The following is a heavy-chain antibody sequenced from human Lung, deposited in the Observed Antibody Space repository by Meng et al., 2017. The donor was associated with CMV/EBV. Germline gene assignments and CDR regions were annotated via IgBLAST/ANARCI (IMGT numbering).Heavy chain of an antibody. CDR2: IHPHRGDT. Sequence: ASXXVSCKASGYTFTAHYSHWVRQAPGQGLEWMGWIHPHRGDTNYAQQFQGRVTLTRDTSINTGYMELTRLTSDDTAVYYCARDNNWGPDYWGQGTLVTVSS. J-gene: IGHJ4*02. V-gene: IGHV1-2*02. CDR3: ARDNNWGPDY. D-gene: IGHD7-27*01. CDR1: GYTFTAHY.